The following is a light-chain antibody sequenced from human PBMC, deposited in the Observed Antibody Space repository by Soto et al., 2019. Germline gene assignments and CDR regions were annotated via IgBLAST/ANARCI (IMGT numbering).Light chain of an antibody. V-gene: IGKV3-11*01. J-gene: IGKJ1*01. Sequence: EIVLTQSPATLSLSPGERATLSCRASQSVSTFLAWYQHKPGQAPRLLIYDASNRATGIPDRFRGSGSGTDFTLTISSLEPEDFAVYYCQQYGSSGTFGQGTKVDIK. CDR2: DAS. CDR3: QQYGSSGT. CDR1: QSVSTF.